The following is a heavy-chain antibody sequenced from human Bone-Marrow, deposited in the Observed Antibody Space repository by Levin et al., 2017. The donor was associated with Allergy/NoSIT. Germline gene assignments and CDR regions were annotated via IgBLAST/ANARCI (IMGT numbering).Heavy chain of an antibody. D-gene: IGHD2-21*01. CDR3: TTDDLLAVVGGYLYLLDV. CDR1: GFTLTKAS. Sequence: GGSLRLSCAASGFTLTKASMTWVRQAPGRGLEWVGHIRKTTDGGTTDYAAPVEGRITISRDESRNTVYLQLNNLRSEDTGIYYCTTDDLLAVVGGYLYLLDVWGQGTTVTVSS. CDR2: IRKTTDGGTT. J-gene: IGHJ6*02. V-gene: IGHV3-15*01.